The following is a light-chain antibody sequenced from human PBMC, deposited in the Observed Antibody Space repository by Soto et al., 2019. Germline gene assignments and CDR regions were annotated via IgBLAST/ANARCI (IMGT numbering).Light chain of an antibody. CDR2: DES. Sequence: EHVLTQSPGTLSLSPGDRVTLSCRASQDIRSHLAWYQQKTGQAPRLLIFDESSRATGIPDRFSGSGSGTDLNLSISRLEPEDFAVYYCQQYGTSPRTFGQGTKVDIK. V-gene: IGKV3-20*01. J-gene: IGKJ1*01. CDR3: QQYGTSPRT. CDR1: QDIRSH.